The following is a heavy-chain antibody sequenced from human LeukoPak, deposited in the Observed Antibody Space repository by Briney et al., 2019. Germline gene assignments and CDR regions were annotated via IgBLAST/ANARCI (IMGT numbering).Heavy chain of an antibody. CDR1: AFTFSSYW. CDR3: ARDGGEGGNSAFDI. J-gene: IGHJ3*02. Sequence: GGSLRLSCEASAFTFSSYWMSWVRQAPGKGLEWVGRIRRGTNRYTTEYAASVKGRFIISRDDSKNSLYLHMNSLRTEDTAVYHCARDGGEGGNSAFDIWGQGTMVTVPS. V-gene: IGHV3-72*01. D-gene: IGHD3-16*01. CDR2: IRRGTNRYTT.